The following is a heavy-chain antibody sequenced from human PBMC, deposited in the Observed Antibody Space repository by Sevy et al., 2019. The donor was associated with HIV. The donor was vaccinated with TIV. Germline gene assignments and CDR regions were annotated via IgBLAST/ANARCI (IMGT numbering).Heavy chain of an antibody. J-gene: IGHJ4*02. CDR1: GFTFSSYG. CDR3: ARDWGQQPDY. CDR2: IWYDGSNK. Sequence: GGSLRLSCAASGFTFSSYGMHWVRQAPGKGLEWVAVIWYDGSNKHYADSVKGRFTISRDDSKNTLYLQMNSLRVEDTAVYYCARDWGQQPDYWGQGTLVTVSS. D-gene: IGHD6-13*01. V-gene: IGHV3-33*01.